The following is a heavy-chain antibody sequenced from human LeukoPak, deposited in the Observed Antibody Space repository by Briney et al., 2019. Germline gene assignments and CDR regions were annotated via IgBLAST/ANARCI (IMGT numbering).Heavy chain of an antibody. CDR2: ISSSSSYI. CDR1: GFTFSSCS. J-gene: IGHJ6*03. Sequence: GGSLRLSCAAYGFTFSSCSMNWVRQAPGKGLEWVSSISSSSSYIYYADSVKGRFTISRDNAKNSLYLQMNSLRAEDTAVYYCARAYYYDSSGYPYYYYYYMDVWGKGTTVTISS. V-gene: IGHV3-21*01. CDR3: ARAYYYDSSGYPYYYYYYMDV. D-gene: IGHD3-22*01.